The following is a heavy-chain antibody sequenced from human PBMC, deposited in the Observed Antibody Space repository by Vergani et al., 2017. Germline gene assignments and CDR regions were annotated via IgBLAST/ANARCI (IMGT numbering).Heavy chain of an antibody. V-gene: IGHV3-74*01. Sequence: EVELVESGGGLVQPGGSLRLSCAASGFTFNEYWMHWARQVPGKGLVWVSGMNGDGDTISYADSVKGRFTISRDNAKNTLFLQMNRLRAEDTAVYYCARARKFRVGVVWENWFDPWGQGTLVTVSS. CDR3: ARARKFRVGVVWENWFDP. CDR1: GFTFNEYW. CDR2: MNGDGDTI. D-gene: IGHD3-3*01. J-gene: IGHJ5*02.